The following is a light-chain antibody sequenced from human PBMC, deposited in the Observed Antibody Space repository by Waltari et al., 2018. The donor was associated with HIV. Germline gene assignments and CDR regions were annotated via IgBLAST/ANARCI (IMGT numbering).Light chain of an antibody. CDR1: SSNIGAGYD. V-gene: IGLV1-40*01. Sequence: QSVLTQPPSVSGAPGQRVTISCTGSSSNIGAGYDVHWYQHLPGTVPKLLIYGNSVRPSGVPDRFSVSKSGTSASLAITGLQAEDEAHYYCQSYDSSLSGWVFGGGTKLTVL. CDR3: QSYDSSLSGWV. CDR2: GNS. J-gene: IGLJ3*02.